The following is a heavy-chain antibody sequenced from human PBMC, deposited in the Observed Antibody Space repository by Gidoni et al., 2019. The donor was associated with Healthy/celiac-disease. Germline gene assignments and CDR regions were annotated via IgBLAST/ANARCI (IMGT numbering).Heavy chain of an antibody. J-gene: IGHJ4*02. CDR1: GFTFSSYG. CDR2: IWYDGSNK. D-gene: IGHD7-27*01. Sequence: QVQLVESGGGVVQPGRSLRLACAASGFTFSSYGMHGVRQAPGKGLEWVAVIWYDGSNKYYADSVKGRFTISRDNSKNTLYLQMNSLRAEDTAVYYCARGENWGDFDYWGQGTLVTVSS. V-gene: IGHV3-33*01. CDR3: ARGENWGDFDY.